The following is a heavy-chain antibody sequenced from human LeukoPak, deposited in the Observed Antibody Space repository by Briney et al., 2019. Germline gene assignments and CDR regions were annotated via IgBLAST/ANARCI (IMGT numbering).Heavy chain of an antibody. CDR1: GFSFSDSY. CDR2: IKSSDTST. Sequence: GGSLRLSCAASGFSFSDSYMSWIRQAPGQGLEWLSYIKSSDTSTFYADSVKGRFTVSRDNAKNSLYLQMNSLRAEDTAVYYCARRGNMSSHAFDIRGQGTVVTVSS. D-gene: IGHD2/OR15-2a*01. V-gene: IGHV3-11*01. CDR3: ARRGNMSSHAFDI. J-gene: IGHJ3*02.